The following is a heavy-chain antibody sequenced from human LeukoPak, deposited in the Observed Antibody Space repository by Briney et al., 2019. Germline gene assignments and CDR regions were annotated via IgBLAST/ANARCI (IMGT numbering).Heavy chain of an antibody. J-gene: IGHJ5*02. CDR2: IYSSGSA. CDR1: GGSISDHY. Sequence: PSETLSLTCTVSGGSISDHYWSWIRQPSGKGLEWIGSIYSSGSANYSPSLKSRVSMSVDTSNNYFSLNLTSVTAADTALYFCSRVVRYASGWSTPESWGQGILVTVSS. CDR3: SRVVRYASGWSTPES. V-gene: IGHV4-4*07. D-gene: IGHD6-19*01.